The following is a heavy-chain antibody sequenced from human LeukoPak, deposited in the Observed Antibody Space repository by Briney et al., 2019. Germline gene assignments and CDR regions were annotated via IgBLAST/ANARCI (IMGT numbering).Heavy chain of an antibody. CDR1: GYTFTGYY. Sequence: ASVKVSCKASGYTFTGYYMHWVRQAPGQGLEWMGWINPNSGGTNYAQKFQGRVTMTRDTSISTAYMELSRLRSDDTAVYYCARDGQLGYSSSWLPLNDWGQGTLVTVSS. J-gene: IGHJ4*02. D-gene: IGHD6-13*01. V-gene: IGHV1-2*02. CDR2: INPNSGGT. CDR3: ARDGQLGYSSSWLPLND.